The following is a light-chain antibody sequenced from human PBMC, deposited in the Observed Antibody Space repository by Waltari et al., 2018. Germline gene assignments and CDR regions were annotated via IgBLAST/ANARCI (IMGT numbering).Light chain of an antibody. CDR2: SNN. CDR1: SSNIGSNT. Sequence: QSVLTQPPSASAPPGQRVTISCSGRSSNIGSNTVNWYQQLPGTAPKLLMYSNNQRPSGVPDRCSGSKSGTSASLAISGLQSEDEADYYCGAWDDSLNSPVFGGGTKLTVL. CDR3: GAWDDSLNSPV. J-gene: IGLJ3*02. V-gene: IGLV1-44*01.